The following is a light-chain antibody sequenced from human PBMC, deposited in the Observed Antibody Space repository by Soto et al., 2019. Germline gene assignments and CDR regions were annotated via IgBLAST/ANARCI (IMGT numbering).Light chain of an antibody. CDR2: GYY. V-gene: IGLV1-40*01. CDR3: QSYDSGLIGLI. Sequence: QSVLTQPPSVSGAPGQRVTIACXXXXXXXGAGYDVHWYRLFPGGAPTLLISGYYHRPSGVPDRVSGSKSGTSASLAISDLQAEDEADYYCQSYDSGLIGLIFGTGTKVTVL. J-gene: IGLJ1*01. CDR1: XXXXGAGYD.